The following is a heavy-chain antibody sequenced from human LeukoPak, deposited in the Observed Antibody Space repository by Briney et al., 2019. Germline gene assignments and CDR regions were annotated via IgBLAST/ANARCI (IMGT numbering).Heavy chain of an antibody. CDR2: ISGSGGST. J-gene: IGHJ6*02. CDR3: AKGDTIFGVVYGMDV. Sequence: GGPLRLSCAASGFTFSSYAMSWVRQAPGKGLEWVSAISGSGGSTYYADSVKGRFTISRDNSKNTLYLQMNSLRAEDTAVYYCAKGDTIFGVVYGMDVWGQGTTVTVSS. V-gene: IGHV3-23*01. CDR1: GFTFSSYA. D-gene: IGHD3-3*01.